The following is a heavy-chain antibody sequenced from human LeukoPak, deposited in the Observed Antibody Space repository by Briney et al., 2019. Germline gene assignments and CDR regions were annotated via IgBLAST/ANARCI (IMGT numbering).Heavy chain of an antibody. Sequence: PGGSLRLSCAASGFTFSSYAMHWVRQAPGKGLEWVAAISYDGSNKYYADSVKGRFTISRDNSKNTLYLQMNSLRAEDTAVYYCARDRLGAPGAFDIWGQGTMVTVS. D-gene: IGHD3-10*01. CDR3: ARDRLGAPGAFDI. J-gene: IGHJ3*02. CDR1: GFTFSSYA. CDR2: ISYDGSNK. V-gene: IGHV3-30-3*01.